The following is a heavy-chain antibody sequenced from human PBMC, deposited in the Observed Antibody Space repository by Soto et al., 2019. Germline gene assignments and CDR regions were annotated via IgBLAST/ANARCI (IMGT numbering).Heavy chain of an antibody. CDR1: GYKVSTWHNFTSYW. D-gene: IGHD3-9*01. CDR3: ARQNGNTLTGFDY. CDR2: IYPGDSDT. Sequence: PGESLKISCQGSGYKVSTWHNFTSYWIAWVRQKPGEGLEWMGIIYPGDSDTRYSPSFQGQVTISADKSISTAYLQWSSLKASDTAMYYCARQNGNTLTGFDYWGQGTLVTVSS. V-gene: IGHV5-51*01. J-gene: IGHJ4*02.